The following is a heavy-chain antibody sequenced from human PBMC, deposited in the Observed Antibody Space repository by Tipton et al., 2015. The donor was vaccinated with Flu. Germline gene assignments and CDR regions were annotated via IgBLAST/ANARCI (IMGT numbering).Heavy chain of an antibody. D-gene: IGHD6-19*01. CDR1: GYSISSGYY. V-gene: IGHV4-38-2*02. CDR2: VYHIGSP. CDR3: ARADYRIGSDYYRGMDV. Sequence: TLSLTCTVSGYSISSGYYWGWIRQPPGKGLEWIGSVYHIGSPYYNPSLKSRVTISVDTSKNQFSLKLSSVTAADTAVYYCARADYRIGSDYYRGMDVWGQGTTVTVSS. J-gene: IGHJ6*02.